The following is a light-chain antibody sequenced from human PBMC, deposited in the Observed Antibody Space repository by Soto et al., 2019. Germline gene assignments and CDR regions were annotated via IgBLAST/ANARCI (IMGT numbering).Light chain of an antibody. CDR3: SSYTSSTRDV. CDR1: SSDVGGYNY. V-gene: IGLV2-14*01. CDR2: EVS. J-gene: IGLJ1*01. Sequence: QSALTQPASVSGSPGQSITISCTGTSSDVGGYNYVSWYQQHPGKAPKLMIYEVSNRPSGVSNRFSGSQSGNTASLTISGLQAEDEAEYYCSSYTSSTRDVFGTGTKLTVL.